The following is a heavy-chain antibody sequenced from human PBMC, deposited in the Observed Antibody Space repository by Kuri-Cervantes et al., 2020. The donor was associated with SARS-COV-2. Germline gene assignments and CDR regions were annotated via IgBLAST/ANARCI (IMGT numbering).Heavy chain of an antibody. CDR2: IKQDGSEK. V-gene: IGHV3-7*05. Sequence: GESLKISCAASGFTFSTYWMSWVRQAPGKGLEWGANIKQDGSEKYYVDSVKGRFTISRDNAKNSLYLQMNSLRAEDTAVYYCARAPIYCSSTSCYGAYGMDVWGQGTTVTVSS. CDR3: ARAPIYCSSTSCYGAYGMDV. CDR1: GFTFSTYW. J-gene: IGHJ6*02. D-gene: IGHD2-2*01.